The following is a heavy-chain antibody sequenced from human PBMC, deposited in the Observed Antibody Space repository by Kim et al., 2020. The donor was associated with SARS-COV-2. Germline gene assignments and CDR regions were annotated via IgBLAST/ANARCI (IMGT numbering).Heavy chain of an antibody. Sequence: SETLSLTCAVYGGSFSGYYWSWIRQPPGKGLEWIGEINHSGSTNYNPSLKSRVTISVDTSKNQFSLKLSSVTAADTAVYYCVREEGIAVAGMRPNAFDI. D-gene: IGHD6-19*01. CDR2: INHSGST. V-gene: IGHV4-34*01. CDR3: VREEGIAVAGMRPNAFDI. CDR1: GGSFSGYY. J-gene: IGHJ3*02.